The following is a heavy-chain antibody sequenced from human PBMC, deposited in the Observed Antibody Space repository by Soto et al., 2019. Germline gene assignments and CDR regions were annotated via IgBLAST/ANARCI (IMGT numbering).Heavy chain of an antibody. V-gene: IGHV1-69*12. CDR3: ARVQVLWFGEDTIYYFDY. CDR2: IIPIFGTA. Sequence: QVQLVQSGAEVKKPGSSVKVSCKASGGTFSSYAISWVRQAPGQGLEWMGGIIPIFGTANYAQKFQGRVTITADESTITAYMELSSLRSEDTAVYYCARVQVLWFGEDTIYYFDYWGQGTLVTVSS. J-gene: IGHJ4*02. D-gene: IGHD3-10*01. CDR1: GGTFSSYA.